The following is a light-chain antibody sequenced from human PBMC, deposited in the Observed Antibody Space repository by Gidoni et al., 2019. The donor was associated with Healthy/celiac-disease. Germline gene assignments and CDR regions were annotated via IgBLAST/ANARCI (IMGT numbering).Light chain of an antibody. J-gene: IGLJ1*01. V-gene: IGLV2-14*01. CDR3: SSYTSSSTRV. Sequence: SALTQPASVSGSPAQSLTISCTGTSSDVGGYNYFSWYQQHPGKAPKLLIYDVSHRPSGVSNRFSGSKSGNTASLTISGLQAEDEADYYCSSYTSSSTRVFGTGTKVTVL. CDR2: DVS. CDR1: SSDVGGYNY.